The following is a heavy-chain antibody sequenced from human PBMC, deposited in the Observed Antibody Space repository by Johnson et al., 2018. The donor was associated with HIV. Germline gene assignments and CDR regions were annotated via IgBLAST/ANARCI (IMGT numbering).Heavy chain of an antibody. Sequence: VQLVESGGGLVKPGGSLRLSCAASGFTFNNAWMSWVRQAPGKGLEWVGRIKSKSDGGTTDYAAPVKGRFTMSRDDSKSTLYLQMNSLRAEDTAVYYCAILPEWELSPEVFDIWGQGTMVTVSS. CDR2: IKSKSDGGTT. CDR3: AILPEWELSPEVFDI. V-gene: IGHV3-15*01. D-gene: IGHD1-26*01. J-gene: IGHJ3*02. CDR1: GFTFNNAW.